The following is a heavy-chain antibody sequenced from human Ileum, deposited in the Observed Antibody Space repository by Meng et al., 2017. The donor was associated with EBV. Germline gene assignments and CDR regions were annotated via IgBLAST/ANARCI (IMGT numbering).Heavy chain of an antibody. Sequence: VELPEVGPGLLKPSDTLLLDEPVTRYSYSGTYLSGWSRQPPGNGLESIGHIYYSGTTYNNPSLKSRVTMSIDPSKNQFSLKLSSVTAVDTAVYYCARNSESGSYIDYWGLGTLVTVSS. D-gene: IGHD1-26*01. CDR1: RYSYSGTYL. CDR3: ARNSESGSYIDY. V-gene: IGHV4-28*01. J-gene: IGHJ4*02. CDR2: IYYSGTT.